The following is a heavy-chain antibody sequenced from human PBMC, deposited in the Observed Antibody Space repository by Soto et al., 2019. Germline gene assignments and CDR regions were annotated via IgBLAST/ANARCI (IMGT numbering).Heavy chain of an antibody. Sequence: QVQLVQSGAEVKKPGSSVKVSCKASGGTFSSYAISWVRQAPGQGLEWMGGIIPIFGTANYAQKFQGRVTITADESTSTAYMELSSLRPEDTAVHYCATSFWSRPPPYYSYGTDVWGQGTTVTVSS. CDR1: GGTFSSYA. V-gene: IGHV1-69*01. CDR3: ATSFWSRPPPYYSYGTDV. D-gene: IGHD3-3*01. J-gene: IGHJ6*02. CDR2: IIPIFGTA.